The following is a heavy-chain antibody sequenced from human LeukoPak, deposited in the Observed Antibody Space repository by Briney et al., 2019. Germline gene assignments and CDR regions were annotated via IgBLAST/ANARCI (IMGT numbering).Heavy chain of an antibody. V-gene: IGHV3-23*01. D-gene: IGHD5-18*01. CDR2: ISGSGGST. Sequence: GGSLRLSCAASGFTFSSYAMSWVRQAPGKGLEWVSAISGSGGSTYHADSVKGRFTISRDNSKNTLYLQMNSLRAEDTAVYYCAKDQGRGYSYGPGALWGQGTLVTVSS. J-gene: IGHJ4*02. CDR1: GFTFSSYA. CDR3: AKDQGRGYSYGPGAL.